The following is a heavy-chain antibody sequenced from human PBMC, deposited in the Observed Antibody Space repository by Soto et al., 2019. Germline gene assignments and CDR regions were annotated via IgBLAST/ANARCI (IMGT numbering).Heavy chain of an antibody. CDR1: GYTFTSDG. CDR2: ISAYNGNT. D-gene: IGHD2-2*01. V-gene: IGHV1-18*01. J-gene: IGHJ6*03. Sequence: ASVKVSCKASGYTFTSDGISWVRQAPGQGLEWMGWISAYNGNTNYAQKLQGRVTMTTDTSTSTAYMELRSLRSDDTAVYYCARSQLPAAMSVYYYYYMDVWGKGTTVTVSS. CDR3: ARSQLPAAMSVYYYYYMDV.